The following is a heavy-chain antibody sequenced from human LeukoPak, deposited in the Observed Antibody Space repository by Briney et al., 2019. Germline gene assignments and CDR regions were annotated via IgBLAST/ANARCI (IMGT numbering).Heavy chain of an antibody. CDR3: AKDQARNYYDSSGFDC. CDR1: GFTFSSYG. D-gene: IGHD3-22*01. CDR2: IWYDGSNK. V-gene: IGHV3-33*06. Sequence: GRSLRLSCAASGFTFSSYGMHWVRQAPGKGLEWVAVIWYDGSNKYYADSVKGRFTISRDNSKNTLYLQMNSLRAEDTAVYYCAKDQARNYYDSSGFDCWGQGTLVTVSS. J-gene: IGHJ4*02.